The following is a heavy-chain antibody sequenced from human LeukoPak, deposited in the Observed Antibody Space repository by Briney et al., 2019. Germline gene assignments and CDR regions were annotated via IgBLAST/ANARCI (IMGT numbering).Heavy chain of an antibody. CDR1: GLTFSNHW. CDR3: ARVSPNTVTTLQYFDY. Sequence: PGGSLRLSCAASGLTFSNHWMHWVRQGPGKGLVWVSRINPDGSGTTYADSVRGRFTISRDNAKNTVHLQMNSLRAEDTAVYYCARVSPNTVTTLQYFDYWGQGTLVTVSS. D-gene: IGHD4-17*01. J-gene: IGHJ4*02. V-gene: IGHV3-74*01. CDR2: INPDGSGT.